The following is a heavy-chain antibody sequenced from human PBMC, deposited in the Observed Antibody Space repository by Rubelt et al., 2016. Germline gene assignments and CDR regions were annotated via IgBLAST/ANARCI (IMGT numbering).Heavy chain of an antibody. J-gene: IGHJ4*02. CDR1: GGSISSSSYY. V-gene: IGHV4-39*01. Sequence: QLQLQESGPGLVKPSETLSLTCTVSGGSISSSSYYWGWIRQPPGKGLEWIGSIYYSGSTYYNPSLKSRVTISVDTSKNQFSRKLSSVTAADTAVYYCARGGYSSGYYRSASFDYWGQGTLVTVSS. CDR2: IYYSGST. D-gene: IGHD3-22*01. CDR3: ARGGYSSGYYRSASFDY.